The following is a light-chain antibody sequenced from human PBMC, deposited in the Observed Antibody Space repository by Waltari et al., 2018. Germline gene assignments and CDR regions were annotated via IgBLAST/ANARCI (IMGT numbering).Light chain of an antibody. J-gene: IGLJ2*01. CDR2: RNN. Sequence: QSVLTQPPSASGTPGPRVTISCSGSSSNIGTYYVYWYHQLPGTAPKLRIYRNNQRPSGVPDRFSGSKSGTSASLAISGLRSEDEADYYCAVWDDSLTGQVIFGGGTKLTVL. CDR3: AVWDDSLTGQVI. V-gene: IGLV1-47*01. CDR1: SSNIGTYY.